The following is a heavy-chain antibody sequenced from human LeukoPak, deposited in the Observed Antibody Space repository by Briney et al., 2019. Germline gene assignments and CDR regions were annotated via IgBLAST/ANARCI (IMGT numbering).Heavy chain of an antibody. V-gene: IGHV1-18*01. CDR2: ISAYNGNT. D-gene: IGHD6-13*01. CDR1: DYTFTKYG. Sequence: ASVTVSCTASDYTFTKYGITWVRQAPGQGLEWMGWISAYNGNTDYAQKLQGRVTMTTDTSTSTAYMELRSLRSDDTAVYYCARTAQYGSSWSDYWGQGTLVTVSS. CDR3: ARTAQYGSSWSDY. J-gene: IGHJ4*02.